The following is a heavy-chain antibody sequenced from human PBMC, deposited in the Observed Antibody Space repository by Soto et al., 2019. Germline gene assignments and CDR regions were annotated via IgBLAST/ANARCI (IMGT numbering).Heavy chain of an antibody. CDR2: PHTGDSDT. D-gene: IGHD3-22*01. CDR3: ARQADHYDRNSFGY. Sequence: PGESLNTSCEDSGYSFTTYWIVWVRQMPGKGLEWMGLPHTGDSDTIVRPSFQCQVTISLDMSISTAYLQWSSLKASDTAMYYCARQADHYDRNSFGYWGQGTMVTVSS. V-gene: IGHV5-51*01. CDR1: GYSFTTYW. J-gene: IGHJ4*02.